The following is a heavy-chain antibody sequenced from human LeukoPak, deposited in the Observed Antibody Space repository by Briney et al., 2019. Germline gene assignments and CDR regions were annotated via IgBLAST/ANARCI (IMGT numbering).Heavy chain of an antibody. CDR1: GGSFSGYY. V-gene: IGHV4-34*01. Sequence: PSETLSLTCAVYGGSFSGYYWSWIRQPPGKGLEWIGEINHSGSTNYNPSLKSRVTISVDTSKNQFSLKLSSVTAADTAVYYCARGVSEQWLVQSNYFDYWGQGTLVTVSS. J-gene: IGHJ4*02. D-gene: IGHD6-19*01. CDR3: ARGVSEQWLVQSNYFDY. CDR2: INHSGST.